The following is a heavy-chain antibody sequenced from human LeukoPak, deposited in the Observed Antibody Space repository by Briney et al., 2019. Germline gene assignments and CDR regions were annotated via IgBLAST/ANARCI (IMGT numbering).Heavy chain of an antibody. D-gene: IGHD5-18*01. CDR3: ARDFIQLWLPYYYYGMDV. CDR2: IIPILGIA. J-gene: IGHJ6*02. V-gene: IGHV1-69*04. CDR1: GGTFSSYA. Sequence: SVKVSCKASGGTFSSYAISWVRQAPGQGLEWMGRIIPILGIANYAQKFQGRVTITADKSTSTAYMELSSLRSEDTAVYYCARDFIQLWLPYYYYGMDVWGQGTTVTVSS.